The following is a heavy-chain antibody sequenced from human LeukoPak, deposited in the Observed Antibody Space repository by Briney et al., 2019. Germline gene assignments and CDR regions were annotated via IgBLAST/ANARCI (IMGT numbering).Heavy chain of an antibody. J-gene: IGHJ4*02. CDR3: ARDGVSSSWYYFDY. V-gene: IGHV4-34*01. Sequence: SETLSLTCAVYGGSFSGYYWSWLRQPPGKGLEWIGEINHSGSTNYNPSLKSRVTISVDTSKNQFSLKLSSVTAADTAVYYCARDGVSSSWYYFDYWGQGTLVTVSS. D-gene: IGHD6-13*01. CDR2: INHSGST. CDR1: GGSFSGYY.